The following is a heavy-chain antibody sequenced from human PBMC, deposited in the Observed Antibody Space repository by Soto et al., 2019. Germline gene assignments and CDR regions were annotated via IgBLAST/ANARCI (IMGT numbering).Heavy chain of an antibody. CDR2: ISGSGGTT. J-gene: IGHJ4*02. Sequence: GGSLRLSFVASGFTFSSYALNWVRQAPGRGLAWVSAISGSGGTTNYAYSVKGRFTISRDNSKNTLFLQINSLRAEDAAIYHCAKSQKVISTSFDYWGQGSLVTVSS. D-gene: IGHD3-22*01. V-gene: IGHV3-23*01. CDR1: GFTFSSYA. CDR3: AKSQKVISTSFDY.